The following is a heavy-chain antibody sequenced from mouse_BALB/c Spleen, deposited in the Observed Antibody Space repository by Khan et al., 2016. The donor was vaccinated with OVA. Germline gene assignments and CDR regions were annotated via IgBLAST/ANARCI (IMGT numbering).Heavy chain of an antibody. CDR2: ISYSGSP. V-gene: IGHV3-2*02. CDR1: GYSITSDYA. Sequence: EVELVESGPGLVKPSQSLSLTCTVTGYSITSDYAWNWIRQFPGNKLEWMGYISYSGSPSYNPSLKSRISITRDTSKNQFFLQLNSVTTEDTATYNCVSEGDDYDYAMDYWGQGTSVTVSS. CDR3: VSEGDDYDYAMDY. D-gene: IGHD2-4*01. J-gene: IGHJ4*01.